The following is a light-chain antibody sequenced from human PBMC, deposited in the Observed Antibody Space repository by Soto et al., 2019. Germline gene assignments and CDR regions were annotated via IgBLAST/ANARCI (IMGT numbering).Light chain of an antibody. J-gene: IGLJ3*02. CDR3: AVWDDSLNGWV. CDR2: ANN. Sequence: QSVLTQPPSASGTPGQTVTISCSGRGSTIEINPVNWYQHLPGTAPKPLIFANNQRPSGVPDRFSGSKSGASASLAISGLQSEDEAEYYCAVWDDSLNGWVFGGGTKLTVL. V-gene: IGLV1-44*01. CDR1: GSTIEINP.